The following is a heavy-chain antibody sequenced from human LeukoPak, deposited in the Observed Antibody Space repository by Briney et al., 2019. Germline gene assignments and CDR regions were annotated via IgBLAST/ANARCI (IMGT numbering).Heavy chain of an antibody. CDR2: ISSSSTI. Sequence: GGSLRLSCAASGFTFSSYSMNWVRQAPGKGLEWVSYISSSSTIYYADSVKGRFTISRDNAKNSLYLQMNSLRAEDTAVYYCARDDGIAAAVYFDYWGQGTLVTVSS. CDR1: GFTFSSYS. V-gene: IGHV3-48*01. D-gene: IGHD6-13*01. J-gene: IGHJ4*02. CDR3: ARDDGIAAAVYFDY.